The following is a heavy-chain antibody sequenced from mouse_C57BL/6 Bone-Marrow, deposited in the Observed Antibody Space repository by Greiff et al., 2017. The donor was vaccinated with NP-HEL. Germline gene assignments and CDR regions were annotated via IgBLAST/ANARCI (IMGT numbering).Heavy chain of an antibody. CDR2: IYPRSGNT. CDR3: ARLLRPWYFDV. Sequence: QVQLKESGAELARPGASVKLSCKASGYTFTSYGISWVKQRTGQGLEWIGEIYPRSGNTYYNEKFKGKATLTADKSSSTAYMELRSLTSEDSAVYFCARLLRPWYFDVWGTGTTVTVSS. V-gene: IGHV1-81*01. J-gene: IGHJ1*03. CDR1: GYTFTSYG. D-gene: IGHD1-1*01.